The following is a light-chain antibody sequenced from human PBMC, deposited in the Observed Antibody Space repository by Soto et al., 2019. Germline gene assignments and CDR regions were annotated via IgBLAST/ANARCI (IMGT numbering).Light chain of an antibody. J-gene: IGKJ1*01. CDR1: QSVSNN. Sequence: EIVMTQSPATLSVSLGERATLSCRASQSVSNNLAWYQQKPGQAPRLLIYGASTRASGVPARFSGRGSGIEFSLTISSLQSEDFAVYYCQQYNDWWTFGQGTKVEVK. CDR3: QQYNDWWT. V-gene: IGKV3-15*01. CDR2: GAS.